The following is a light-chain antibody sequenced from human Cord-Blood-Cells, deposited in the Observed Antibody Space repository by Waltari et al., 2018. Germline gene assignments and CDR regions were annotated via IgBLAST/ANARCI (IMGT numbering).Light chain of an antibody. CDR3: SSYTSSSTLV. Sequence: QSALTQPASVSGSPGQSITISCTGPSSDVGGYNYVSWYQQHPGKAPKLMIYEVSNRPSGFSNRFSGSKSGNTASLTISGLQAEDEADYYCSSYTSSSTLVFGTGTKVTVL. V-gene: IGLV2-14*01. CDR2: EVS. J-gene: IGLJ1*01. CDR1: SSDVGGYNY.